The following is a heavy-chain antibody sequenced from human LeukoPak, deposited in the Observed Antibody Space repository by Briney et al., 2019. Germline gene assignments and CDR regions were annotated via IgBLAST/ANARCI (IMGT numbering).Heavy chain of an antibody. CDR2: IYHSGTT. J-gene: IGHJ4*02. CDR3: ARKENVYYYFDY. V-gene: IGHV4-28*01. Sequence: SETLSLTCAVSGYSITSSSWWGWIRQPPGKGLEWIGYIYHSGTTYCNPSLQSRVTMSVDTSKNQFSLKLSSVTAVDTAVYYCARKENVYYYFDYWGQGTLVTVSS. D-gene: IGHD3-10*01. CDR1: GYSITSSSW.